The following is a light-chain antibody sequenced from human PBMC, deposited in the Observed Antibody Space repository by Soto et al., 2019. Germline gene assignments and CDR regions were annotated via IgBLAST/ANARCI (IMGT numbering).Light chain of an antibody. J-gene: IGLJ1*01. CDR2: DVT. CDR1: SSDVAGYRY. V-gene: IGLV2-11*01. CDR3: ASYTSTTTLFV. Sequence: QSALTQPRSVSGSPGQSVTISCTGTSSDVAGYRYVSWYQQHPGKAPKVIIYDVTQRPSGVPDRFSGSKSGSTASLTISGLQSEDEADYFCASYTSTTTLFVFGTGTKVTVL.